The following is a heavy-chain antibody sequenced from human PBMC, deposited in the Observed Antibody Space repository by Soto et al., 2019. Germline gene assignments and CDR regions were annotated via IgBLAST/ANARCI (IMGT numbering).Heavy chain of an antibody. J-gene: IGHJ4*02. CDR1: GFTFNTYS. D-gene: IGHD6-13*01. V-gene: IGHV3-48*01. CDR2: TRFSGGII. CDR3: VREIISATAGPY. Sequence: EAQLVESGGGLVQPGGSLRLSCAASGFTFNTYSMSWVRQAPGKGLEWVSYTRFSGGIIYYADSVRGRFAISRDNAKNSLYLEMNCLRVEDTAVYYCVREIISATAGPYWGQGIRVTVSS.